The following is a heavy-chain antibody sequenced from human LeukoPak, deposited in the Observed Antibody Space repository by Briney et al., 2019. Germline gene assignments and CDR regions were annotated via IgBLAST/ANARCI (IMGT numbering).Heavy chain of an antibody. CDR1: GGSISSGGYY. J-gene: IGHJ2*01. V-gene: IGHV4-31*03. D-gene: IGHD3-10*01. CDR3: ARQSGSWFGSYWYFDL. Sequence: SQTLSLTCTVSGGSISSGGYYWSWIRQHPGKGLEWIGYIYYSGSTYYNPSLKSRVTISVDTSKNQFSLKLSSVTAADTAVYYCARQSGSWFGSYWYFDLWGRGTLVTVSS. CDR2: IYYSGST.